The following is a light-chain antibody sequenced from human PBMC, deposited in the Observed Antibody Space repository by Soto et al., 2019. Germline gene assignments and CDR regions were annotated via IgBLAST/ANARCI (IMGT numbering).Light chain of an antibody. Sequence: IQVSQSPCSRSASVGDRVTIACRAFQSIRSYLNSYQQKPAKAPIILLFTAFSSQRGVPSRFSGSGSRTDFSLLMSSLQTEYFATYYCQRGYSTPPVTFGGGTKVGIK. CDR1: QSIRSY. CDR3: QRGYSTPPVT. V-gene: IGKV1-39*01. J-gene: IGKJ4*01. CDR2: TAF.